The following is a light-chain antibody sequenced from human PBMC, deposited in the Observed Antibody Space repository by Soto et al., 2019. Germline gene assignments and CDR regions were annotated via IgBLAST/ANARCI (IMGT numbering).Light chain of an antibody. CDR2: EVS. J-gene: IGLJ2*01. V-gene: IGLV2-8*01. CDR1: SSDVGGYNY. CDR3: SSFAGSNIVI. Sequence: QSALTQPPSASGSPGQSVTISCTGTSSDVGGYNYVSWYQQHPGKVPKLMIYEVSKRPSGVPDRFSGSKSGNTASLTVSGLQAEDEADYYCSSFAGSNIVIFGGGTKPPS.